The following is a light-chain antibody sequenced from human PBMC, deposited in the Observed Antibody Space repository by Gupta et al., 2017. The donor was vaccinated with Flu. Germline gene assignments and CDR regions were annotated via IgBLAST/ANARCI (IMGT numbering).Light chain of an antibody. J-gene: IGKJ1*01. Sequence: PSTLSASVGDRVTITCRASQSIGDWLAWHQQTPGKAPKLLIYRASNLESGVPSRFSGSASGTEFTLTISSLQPDDFATYYCQQYSNYSRTFGQGTRVEIK. CDR3: QQYSNYSRT. CDR1: QSIGDW. CDR2: RAS. V-gene: IGKV1-5*03.